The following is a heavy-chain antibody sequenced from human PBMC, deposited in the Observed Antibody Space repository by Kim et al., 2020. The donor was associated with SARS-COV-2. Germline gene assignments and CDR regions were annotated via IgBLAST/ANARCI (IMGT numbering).Heavy chain of an antibody. CDR2: DGRVK. J-gene: IGHJ5*02. CDR3: LRDYGGS. V-gene: IGHV3-7*01. D-gene: IGHD3-10*01. Sequence: DGRVKQYVDAVKVRFTISRDNAINSLYLQMNSLRVEDTALYYCLRDYGGSWGQGTLVTVSS.